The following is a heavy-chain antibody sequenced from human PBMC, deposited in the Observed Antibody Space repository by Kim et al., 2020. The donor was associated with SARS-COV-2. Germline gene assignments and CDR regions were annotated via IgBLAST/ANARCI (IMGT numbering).Heavy chain of an antibody. CDR1: GGSFSGYY. V-gene: IGHV4-34*01. D-gene: IGHD3-3*01. J-gene: IGHJ5*02. CDR2: INHSGST. Sequence: SETLSLTCAVYGGSFSGYYWSWIRQPPGKGLEWIGEINHSGSTNYNPSLKSRVTISVDTSKNQFSLKLSSVTAADTAVYYCARSYDFWSGYHRAGDGNWFDPWGQGTLVTVSS. CDR3: ARSYDFWSGYHRAGDGNWFDP.